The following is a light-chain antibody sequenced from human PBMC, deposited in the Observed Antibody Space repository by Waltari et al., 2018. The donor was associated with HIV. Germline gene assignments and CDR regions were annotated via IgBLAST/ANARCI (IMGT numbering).Light chain of an antibody. CDR3: ATWDDRENGHGI. CDR1: GPTIGSNY. V-gene: IGLV1-47*01. CDR2: RDR. J-gene: IGLJ7*01. Sequence: QSVLTQPPSASGTHGQSVTISCSGSGPTIGSNYVYCSQQVPGTAPKLLIFRDRQRPSGVPDRFSASKSGTSASLTISGLRSEDEAHYYCATWDDRENGHGIFGGGTQLTVL.